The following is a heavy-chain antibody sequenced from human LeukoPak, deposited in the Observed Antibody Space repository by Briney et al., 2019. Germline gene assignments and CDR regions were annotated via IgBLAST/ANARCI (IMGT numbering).Heavy chain of an antibody. Sequence: ASVKVSCKASGYTFTSYGISWVRQAPGQGLEWMAWISAYNGNTKYAQKLQGRVTMTTDTSTSTAYMELRSLRSDDTAVYYCARNGQSFYGSGAYYNDYWGQGTLVTVSS. V-gene: IGHV1-18*01. D-gene: IGHD3-10*01. J-gene: IGHJ4*02. CDR1: GYTFTSYG. CDR2: ISAYNGNT. CDR3: ARNGQSFYGSGAYYNDY.